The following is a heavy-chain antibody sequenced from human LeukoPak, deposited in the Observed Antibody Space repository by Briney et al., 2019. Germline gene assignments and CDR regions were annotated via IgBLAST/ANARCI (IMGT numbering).Heavy chain of an antibody. CDR1: GGSLSVYY. D-gene: IGHD3-22*01. V-gene: IGHV4-4*07. J-gene: IGHJ4*02. Sequence: SETLSLPCTVSGGSLSVYYWKWIRQPAGKGLEWIGRIYISGNTWYKPSLQSRVTMSVDTSKNQFSLKMSSLTAADTAVYYCARSNLGSYDQSGYYQYWGEGTRVTVSS. CDR2: IYISGNT. CDR3: ARSNLGSYDQSGYYQY.